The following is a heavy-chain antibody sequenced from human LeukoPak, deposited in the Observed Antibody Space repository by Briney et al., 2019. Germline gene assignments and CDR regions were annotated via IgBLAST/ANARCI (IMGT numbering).Heavy chain of an antibody. Sequence: SETLSLTCAVYGGSFTGYYWSWIRQPPGKGLEWIGEINHSGNPNYNPSLKSRVTISLDTSKNQFSLKLTSVTAADTAVYYCARDSSGWYASDYWGQGTLVTVSS. D-gene: IGHD6-19*01. V-gene: IGHV4-34*01. CDR1: GGSFTGYY. CDR3: ARDSSGWYASDY. J-gene: IGHJ4*02. CDR2: INHSGNP.